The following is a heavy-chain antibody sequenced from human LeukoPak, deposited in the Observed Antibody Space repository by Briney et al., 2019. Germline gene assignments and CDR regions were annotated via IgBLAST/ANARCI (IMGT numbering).Heavy chain of an antibody. D-gene: IGHD5-18*01. V-gene: IGHV3-9*01. CDR1: GFTFDDYA. CDR3: AKDIGYSFESXIDY. J-gene: IGHJ4*02. CDR2: ISWNSGSI. Sequence: GGSLRLSCAASGFTFDDYAMHWVRQAPGKGLEWVSGISWNSGSIGYADSVKGRFTISRDNAKNSLYLQMNSLRAEDTALYYCAKDIGYSFESXIDYWGQGTLVTVSS.